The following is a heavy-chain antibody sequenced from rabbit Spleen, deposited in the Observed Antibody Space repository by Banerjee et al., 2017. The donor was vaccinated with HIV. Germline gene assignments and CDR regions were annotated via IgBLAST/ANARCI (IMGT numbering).Heavy chain of an antibody. V-gene: IGHV1S40*01. D-gene: IGHD2-1*01. CDR3: ARGSATMTMVITGYYLNL. CDR2: IYAGSSGST. Sequence: VESGGDLVKPGASLTLTCTASGFSFSSSYDMCWVRQAPGKGLECIACIYAGSSGSTYYANWAKGRFTISKTSSTTVTLQMTSLTVADTATYFCARGSATMTMVITGYYLNLWGPGTLVTVS. CDR1: GFSFSSSYD. J-gene: IGHJ4*01.